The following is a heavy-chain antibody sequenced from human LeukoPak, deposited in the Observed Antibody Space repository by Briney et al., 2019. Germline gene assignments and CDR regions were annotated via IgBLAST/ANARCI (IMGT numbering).Heavy chain of an antibody. J-gene: IGHJ4*02. V-gene: IGHV4-4*07. CDR1: GGSISSYY. D-gene: IGHD6-19*01. CDR2: IYTSGSI. Sequence: SETLSLTCTVSGGSISSYYWSWIRQPAGKGLEWIGRIYTSGSINYNPSLKSRVTMSVDTSKNQFSLKLSSVTAADTAVYYCAREWGERYSSGWYWDYWGQGTLVTVSS. CDR3: AREWGERYSSGWYWDY.